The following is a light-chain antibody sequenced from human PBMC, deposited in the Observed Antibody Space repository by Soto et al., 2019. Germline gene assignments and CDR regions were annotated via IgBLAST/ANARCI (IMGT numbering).Light chain of an antibody. V-gene: IGLV1-51*01. CDR2: DTN. CDR1: SSNIASNS. CDR3: GTWDSSLHSWV. J-gene: IGLJ3*02. Sequence: QSALTQPPSVSAAPGQKVTISCSGSSSNIASNSVSWYQQLPGTAPKLLIYDTNKRPSGIPDRFSGSKSGTSATLGITGLQTGDEADYYCGTWDSSLHSWVFGGGTKVTVL.